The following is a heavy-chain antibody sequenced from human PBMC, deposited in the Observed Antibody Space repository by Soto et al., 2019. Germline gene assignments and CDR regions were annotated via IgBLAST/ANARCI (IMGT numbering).Heavy chain of an antibody. CDR1: GGSISSGDYY. Sequence: SSETLSLTCTVSGGSISSGDYYWSWIRQPPGKGLEWIGYIYYSGSTYYNPSLKSRVTISVDTSKNQFSLKLSSVTAADTAVYYCARETIAAYGGMDVWGQGTTVTVSS. CDR3: ARETIAAYGGMDV. J-gene: IGHJ6*02. CDR2: IYYSGST. V-gene: IGHV4-30-4*01. D-gene: IGHD2-15*01.